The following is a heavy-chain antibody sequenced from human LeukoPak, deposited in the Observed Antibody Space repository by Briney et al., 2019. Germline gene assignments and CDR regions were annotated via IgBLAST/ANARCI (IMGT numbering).Heavy chain of an antibody. CDR1: GLTFSSYR. D-gene: IGHD7-27*01. J-gene: IGHJ4*02. CDR3: ARKGIGNWGSDY. Sequence: GGSLRLSCAASGLTFSSYRMNWVRQAPGKGLEWVSHISTSSSIIYYADSVEGRFTISRDNAKNSLYLQMNSLRDEDTAVYYCARKGIGNWGSDYWGQGTLVTVSS. CDR2: ISTSSSII. V-gene: IGHV3-48*02.